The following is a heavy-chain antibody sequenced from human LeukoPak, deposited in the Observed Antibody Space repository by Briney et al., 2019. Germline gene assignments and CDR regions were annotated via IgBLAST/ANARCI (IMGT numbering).Heavy chain of an antibody. D-gene: IGHD5-12*01. CDR1: GGTFSSYA. CDR2: IIPIFGTA. J-gene: IGHJ6*04. CDR3: ARGGLRFHGMDV. V-gene: IGHV1-69*13. Sequence: ASVKVSCKAPGGTFSSYAISWVRRAPGQGLEWMGGIIPIFGTANYAQKFQGRVTITADESTSTAYMELSSLRSEDTAVYYCARGGLRFHGMDVWGKGTTVTVSS.